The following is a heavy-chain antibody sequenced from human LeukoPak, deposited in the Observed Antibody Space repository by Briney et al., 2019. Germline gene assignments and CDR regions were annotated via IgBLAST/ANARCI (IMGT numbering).Heavy chain of an antibody. CDR1: GFTFSTYP. J-gene: IGHJ4*02. Sequence: GGSLRLSCEASGFTFSTYPMHWVRQAPDKGLEWVAMISHHGSNEYYAGSVKGRFTISRDNSKNTLYLQMNNPRVEDTAIYYCARVHDTTGYYHYFDSWGQGTLVTVSS. V-gene: IGHV3-30*14. CDR3: ARVHDTTGYYHYFDS. CDR2: ISHHGSNE. D-gene: IGHD3-9*01.